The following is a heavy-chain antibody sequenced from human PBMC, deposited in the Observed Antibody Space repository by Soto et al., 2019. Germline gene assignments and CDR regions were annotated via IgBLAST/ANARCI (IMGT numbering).Heavy chain of an antibody. CDR2: IYHSGST. J-gene: IGHJ4*02. D-gene: IGHD3-22*01. V-gene: IGHV4-30-2*01. CDR1: GASITTYS. CDR3: ARGGVDYYDSSGYYFSPYYFDY. Sequence: PSETLSLTCTVSGASITTYSWSWIRQPPGKGLEWIGYIYHSGSTYYNPSLKSRVTISVDRSKNQFSLKLSSVTAADTAVYYCARGGVDYYDSSGYYFSPYYFDYWGQGTLVTVSS.